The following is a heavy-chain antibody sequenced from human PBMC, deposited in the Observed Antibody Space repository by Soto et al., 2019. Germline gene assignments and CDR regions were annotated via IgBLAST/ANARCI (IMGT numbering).Heavy chain of an antibody. Sequence: GSLRLSCAAAGFTFSSYAMSWVRQAPGKGLEWVSTISGSGGNTYYADSVRGRFTISRDNSKNTLHLQMNSLRAEDTAVYYCAKLIGSGSPAEYFDYWGQGTLVTVSS. J-gene: IGHJ4*02. V-gene: IGHV3-23*01. CDR1: GFTFSSYA. D-gene: IGHD3-10*01. CDR3: AKLIGSGSPAEYFDY. CDR2: ISGSGGNT.